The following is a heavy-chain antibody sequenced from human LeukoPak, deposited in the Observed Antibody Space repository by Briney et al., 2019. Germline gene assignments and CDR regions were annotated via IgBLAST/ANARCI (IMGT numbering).Heavy chain of an antibody. V-gene: IGHV4-4*02. D-gene: IGHD1-14*01. Sequence: SGTLSLTCAVSGVPIASHSWWSWVRQPPGKGLEWIGETYHTGGANYKPSLKSRVTMSVDTSNNHFSLKLTSVTAADTAVYFCAYNRDCALDNWGQGTLVTVSS. CDR2: TYHTGGA. CDR1: GVPIASHSW. CDR3: AYNRDCALDN. J-gene: IGHJ4*02.